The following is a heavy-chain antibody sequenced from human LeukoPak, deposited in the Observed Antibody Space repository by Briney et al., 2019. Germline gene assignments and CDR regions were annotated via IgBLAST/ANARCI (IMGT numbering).Heavy chain of an antibody. Sequence: GGSLRLSCVASGFTFSSYALHWVRQAPGKGLEWVAVISYDGSKKYYADSVKGRFTISRDNSKNTLYLQMNSLRAEDTAVYYCAKESAKQQLVRHVDYWGQGTLVTVSS. V-gene: IGHV3-30-3*01. J-gene: IGHJ4*02. CDR1: GFTFSSYA. CDR3: AKESAKQQLVRHVDY. D-gene: IGHD6-13*01. CDR2: ISYDGSKK.